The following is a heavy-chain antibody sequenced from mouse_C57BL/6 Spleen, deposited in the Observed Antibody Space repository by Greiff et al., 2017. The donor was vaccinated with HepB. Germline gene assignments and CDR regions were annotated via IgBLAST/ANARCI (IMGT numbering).Heavy chain of an antibody. V-gene: IGHV3-6*01. J-gene: IGHJ2*01. Sequence: EVKLMESGPGLVKPSQSLSLTCSVTGYSITSGYYWNWIRQFPGNKLEWMGYISYDGSNNYNPSLKNRISITRDTSKNQFFLKLNSVTTEDTATYYCAKGGYPYYFDYWGQGTTLTVSS. D-gene: IGHD2-2*01. CDR1: GYSITSGYY. CDR2: ISYDGSN. CDR3: AKGGYPYYFDY.